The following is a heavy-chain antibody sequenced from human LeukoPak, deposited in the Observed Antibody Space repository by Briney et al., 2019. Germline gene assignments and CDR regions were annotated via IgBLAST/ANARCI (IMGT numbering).Heavy chain of an antibody. CDR1: GGSISSYY. CDR2: IYTSGST. Sequence: SETLSLTCTASGGSISSYYWSWIRQPPGKGLEWIGYIYTSGSTNYNPSLKSRVTISVDTSKNQFSLKLSSVTAADTAVYYCARQGSLYNWFDPWGQGTLVTVSS. V-gene: IGHV4-4*09. CDR3: ARQGSLYNWFDP. J-gene: IGHJ5*02. D-gene: IGHD1-26*01.